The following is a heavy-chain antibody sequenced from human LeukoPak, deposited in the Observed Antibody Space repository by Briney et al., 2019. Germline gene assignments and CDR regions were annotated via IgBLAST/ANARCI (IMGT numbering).Heavy chain of an antibody. D-gene: IGHD4-17*01. CDR3: ARAVTTVTYFDY. Sequence: PGGSLRLSCAAPGFTFSSYWMHWVRQAPGKGLVWVSRINSDGSSTSYADSVKGRFTLSRDNAKNTLYLQKNSLRADDTAVYYCARAVTTVTYFDYWGEGTLVTVSS. CDR1: GFTFSSYW. V-gene: IGHV3-74*01. CDR2: INSDGSST. J-gene: IGHJ4*02.